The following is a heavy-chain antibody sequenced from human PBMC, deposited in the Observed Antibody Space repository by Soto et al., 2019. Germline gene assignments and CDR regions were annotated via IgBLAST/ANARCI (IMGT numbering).Heavy chain of an antibody. V-gene: IGHV6-1*01. J-gene: IGHJ5*02. Sequence: AQPLSLTCDISGDSVSINSAAWNWIRQSPSRGLEWLGRTYYRSKWYNDYAVSVRGRITINPDTAKNQFSLQLKSATPDDTAVYCSARGRAAVRGEWLDPWGEGTRVT. D-gene: IGHD3-16*01. CDR1: GDSVSINSAA. CDR3: ARGRAAVRGEWLDP. CDR2: TYYRSKWYN.